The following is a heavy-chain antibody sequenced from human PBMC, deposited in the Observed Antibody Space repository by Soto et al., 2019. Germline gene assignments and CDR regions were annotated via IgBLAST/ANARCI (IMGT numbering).Heavy chain of an antibody. CDR3: ARVGDSGCSCYGGFGP. D-gene: IGHD2-15*01. Sequence: QVQLQESGPGLVTPSQTLSLTCTVSGASITSGGFYWSWIRQQPGKVLEWLGYRSHNGGASYNPSLRSRLRASGDPSTHQFSRTLSSVTAADTSMYCCARVGDSGCSCYGGFGPWGGGTLVTVSS. J-gene: IGHJ5*02. CDR2: RSHNGGA. V-gene: IGHV4-31*03. CDR1: GASITSGGFY.